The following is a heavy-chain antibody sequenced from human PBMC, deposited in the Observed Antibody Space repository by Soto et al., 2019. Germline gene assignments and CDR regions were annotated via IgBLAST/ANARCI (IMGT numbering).Heavy chain of an antibody. J-gene: IGHJ5*02. D-gene: IGHD3-3*01. CDR1: GFTFSSYG. Sequence: QVQLVESGGGVVQPGRSLRLSCAASGFTFSSYGMHWVRQAPGKGLEWVAVISYDGSKKYYADSVKGRFTISRDNSKNTLYLKMDSLRDKDTAVYYCARGYTSGYPANGFDPWGQGTLVTVSS. CDR2: ISYDGSKK. CDR3: ARGYTSGYPANGFDP. V-gene: IGHV3-30*03.